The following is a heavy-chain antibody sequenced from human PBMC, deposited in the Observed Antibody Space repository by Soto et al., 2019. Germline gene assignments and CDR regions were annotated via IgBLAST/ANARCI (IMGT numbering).Heavy chain of an antibody. D-gene: IGHD2-15*01. CDR1: GYKFTTFW. CDR2: IDPTDSFT. CDR3: ARPASGGSRDAFDV. Sequence: GESQNISCKASGYKFTTFWLNWVRQTPGKGLEWLGRIDPTDSFTNYSPPFEGHVTISVDRSISTAYLQWNSLQASDTAIYYCARPASGGSRDAFDVWGQGTTVTVSS. V-gene: IGHV5-10-1*01. J-gene: IGHJ3*01.